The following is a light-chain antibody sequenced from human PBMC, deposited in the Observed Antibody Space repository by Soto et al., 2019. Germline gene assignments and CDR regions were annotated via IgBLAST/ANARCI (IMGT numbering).Light chain of an antibody. J-gene: IGKJ3*01. V-gene: IGKV3-15*01. CDR3: QQYNSWPLT. CDR2: GAS. CDR1: LYISNK. Sequence: EIVITQSPSTLSISPEERATLSCRASLYISNKVAWYQQKPGQAPRLLIYGASTRATGVPARFSGSGSGTEFTLSISSLQSEHVAVYYCQQYNSWPLTFCGGTNVDI.